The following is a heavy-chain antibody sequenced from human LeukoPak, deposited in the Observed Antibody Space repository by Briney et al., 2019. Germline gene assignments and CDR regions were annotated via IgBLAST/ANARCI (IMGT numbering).Heavy chain of an antibody. CDR1: GFTFSSYG. CDR2: ISAGGDI. V-gene: IGHV3-23*01. CDR3: AREARTGAYYYFDY. D-gene: IGHD7-27*01. Sequence: PGGSLRLSCAASGFTFSSYGMSWVRQAPGKGLEWVSTISAGGDIYYADSVKGRFTISRDNSKNTLYLQMNSLRAEDTAVYYCAREARTGAYYYFDYWGQGTLVTVSS. J-gene: IGHJ4*02.